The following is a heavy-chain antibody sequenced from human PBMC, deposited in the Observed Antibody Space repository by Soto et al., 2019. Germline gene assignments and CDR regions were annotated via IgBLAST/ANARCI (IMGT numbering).Heavy chain of an antibody. CDR3: ARVIGIVAKGGNAFEI. Sequence: KLSLTCSVYGDSISSHYWSWIRQHPGKGLEWIGYMYYSGYIYYNPSLKSRVTISVDTSKNQFSLKLSSVTAADTAVYYCARVIGIVAKGGNAFEIWGQGTMFTVSS. D-gene: IGHD5-12*01. J-gene: IGHJ3*02. CDR1: GDSISSHY. CDR2: MYYSGYI. V-gene: IGHV4-31*03.